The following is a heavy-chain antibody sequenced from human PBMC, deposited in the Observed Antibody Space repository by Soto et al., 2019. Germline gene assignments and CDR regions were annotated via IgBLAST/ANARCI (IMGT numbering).Heavy chain of an antibody. D-gene: IGHD6-13*01. CDR2: INPNSGGT. CDR3: ARESWTQQLVRYYYGMDV. CDR1: GYTFTGYY. V-gene: IGHV1-2*04. J-gene: IGHJ6*02. Sequence: ASVKVSCKASGYTFTGYYMHWVRQAPGQGLEWMGWINPNSGGTNYAQKFQGWVTMTRDTSISTAYMELSRLRSDDTAVYYCARESWTQQLVRYYYGMDVWGQGTTVTVSS.